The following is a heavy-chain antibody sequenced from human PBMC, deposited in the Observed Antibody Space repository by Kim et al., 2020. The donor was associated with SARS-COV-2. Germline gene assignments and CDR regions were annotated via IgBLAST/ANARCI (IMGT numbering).Heavy chain of an antibody. D-gene: IGHD1-1*01. V-gene: IGHV3-30*18. CDR2: ISEDGGST. J-gene: IGHJ6*03. CDR1: GFTFKSYG. CDR3: AKDGLPTSSYYYLDV. Sequence: GGSLRLSCEASGFTFKSYGMHWVRQPPGKGLEWVSLISEDGGSTYYADSVKGRFTFSRDNAKNSLFLQMNDVRPEDTAVYYCAKDGLPTSSYYYLDVWG.